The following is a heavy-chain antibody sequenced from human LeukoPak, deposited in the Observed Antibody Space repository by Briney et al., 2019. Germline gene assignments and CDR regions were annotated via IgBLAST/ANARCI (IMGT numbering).Heavy chain of an antibody. D-gene: IGHD5-12*01. J-gene: IGHJ4*02. CDR2: ISYDGSNK. CDR3: ARDVDIVATIGFDY. Sequence: GGSLRLPCAASGFTFSSYAMHWVRQAPGKGLEWVAVISYDGSNKYYADSVKGRFTISRDNSKNTLYLQMNSLRAEDTAVYYCARDVDIVATIGFDYWGQGTLVTVSS. V-gene: IGHV3-30-3*01. CDR1: GFTFSSYA.